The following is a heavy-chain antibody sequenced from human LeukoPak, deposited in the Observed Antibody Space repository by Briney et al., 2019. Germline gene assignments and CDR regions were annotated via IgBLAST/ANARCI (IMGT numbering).Heavy chain of an antibody. V-gene: IGHV4-59*01. CDR3: ARDQGLRFLEWSNAFDI. Sequence: SETLSLTCTVSGGSISSYYWSWIRQPPGKGLEWIGYIYYSGSTNYNPSLKSRVTISVDTSKNQFSLKLSSVTAADTAVYYCARDQGLRFLEWSNAFDIWGQGTMVTVSS. D-gene: IGHD3-3*01. J-gene: IGHJ3*02. CDR1: GGSISSYY. CDR2: IYYSGST.